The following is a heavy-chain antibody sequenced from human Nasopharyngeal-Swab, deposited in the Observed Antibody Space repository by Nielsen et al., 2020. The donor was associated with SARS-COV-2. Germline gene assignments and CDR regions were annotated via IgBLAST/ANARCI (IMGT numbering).Heavy chain of an antibody. CDR3: ARVDVHDAFDI. Sequence: GESLKISCAASGFTFSSYEMNWVRQAPGKGLEWVSYISSSGSTIYYADSVKGRFTISRDNAKKTLYLQMNSLRAEDTAVYYCARVDVHDAFDIWGQGTMVTVSS. CDR1: GFTFSSYE. CDR2: ISSSGSTI. V-gene: IGHV3-48*03. J-gene: IGHJ3*02. D-gene: IGHD3-16*01.